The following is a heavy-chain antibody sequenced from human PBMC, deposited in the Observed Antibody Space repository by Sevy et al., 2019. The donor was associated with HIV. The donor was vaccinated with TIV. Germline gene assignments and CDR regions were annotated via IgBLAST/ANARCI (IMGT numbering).Heavy chain of an antibody. D-gene: IGHD3-10*01. CDR1: GGSISSYY. CDR2: IYTSGST. J-gene: IGHJ6*01. Sequence: SETLSLTCTVSGGSISSYYWSWIRQPTGKGLEWIGRIYTSGSTNYNPSLKSRVTMSVDTSKNQFSLKLGSVTAAGPAVYFCARVGDTYYYGSGSQDRMDVWGQGTTVTVSS. CDR3: ARVGDTYYYGSGSQDRMDV. V-gene: IGHV4-4*07.